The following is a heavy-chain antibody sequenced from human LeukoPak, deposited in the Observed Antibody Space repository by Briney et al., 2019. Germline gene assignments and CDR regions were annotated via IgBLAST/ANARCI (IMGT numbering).Heavy chain of an antibody. CDR2: INHSGST. V-gene: IGHV4-34*01. CDR3: ASSPNTPVRGYSGYRGRGGSSRDYFEY. J-gene: IGHJ4*02. CDR1: GGSFSGYY. Sequence: SETLSLTCAVYGGSFSGYYWSWIRQPPGKGLEWIGEINHSGSTNYNPSLKSRVTISVDTSKNQFSLKLSSVTAADTAVYYCASSPNTPVRGYSGYRGRGGSSRDYFEYWGQGTLVTVSS. D-gene: IGHD5-12*01.